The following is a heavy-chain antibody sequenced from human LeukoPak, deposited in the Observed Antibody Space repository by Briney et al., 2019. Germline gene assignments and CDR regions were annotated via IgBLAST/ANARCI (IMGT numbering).Heavy chain of an antibody. V-gene: IGHV3-21*01. CDR2: ISSDSSYI. D-gene: IGHD1-26*01. CDR1: GFNFNTYT. Sequence: GGSLRLSCAASGFNFNTYTMNWVRQAPGKGLEWVSSISSDSSYIYYADAVHGRFTVSRDNAKYSLYLQMNSLRAEDTAVYYCARDISGSYFYWGQGTLVTVSS. J-gene: IGHJ4*02. CDR3: ARDISGSYFY.